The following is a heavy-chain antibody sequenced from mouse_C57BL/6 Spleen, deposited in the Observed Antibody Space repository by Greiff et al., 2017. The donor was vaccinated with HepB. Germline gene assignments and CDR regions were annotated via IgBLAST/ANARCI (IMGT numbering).Heavy chain of an antibody. Sequence: DVMLVESGGGLVKPGGSLKLSCAASGFTFSSYAMSWVRQTPEKRLEWVATISDGGSYTYYPDNVKGRFTISRDNAKNNLYLQMSHLKSEDTAMYYCARELLDYAMDYWGQGTSVTVSS. CDR3: ARELLDYAMDY. CDR2: ISDGGSYT. V-gene: IGHV5-4*01. J-gene: IGHJ4*01. CDR1: GFTFSSYA. D-gene: IGHD2-1*01.